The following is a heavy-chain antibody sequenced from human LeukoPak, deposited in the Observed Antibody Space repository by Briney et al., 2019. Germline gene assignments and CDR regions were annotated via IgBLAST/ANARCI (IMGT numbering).Heavy chain of an antibody. D-gene: IGHD3-3*01. V-gene: IGHV3-66*03. Sequence: GGSLRLSCAASGFTVSSNYMSWVRQAPGKGLEWVSVIYSCGSTYYADSVKGRSTISRDNSKNTLYLQMNSLRAEDTALYYCARGVLETNSVAFDLWGQGTMVTVSS. CDR2: IYSCGST. J-gene: IGHJ3*01. CDR3: ARGVLETNSVAFDL. CDR1: GFTVSSNY.